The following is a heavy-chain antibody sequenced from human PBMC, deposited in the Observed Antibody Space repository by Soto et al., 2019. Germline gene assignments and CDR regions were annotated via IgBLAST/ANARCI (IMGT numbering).Heavy chain of an antibody. CDR3: ARLEGRFFGVVSDAFDI. CDR1: GYTFTSYG. V-gene: IGHV1-18*01. D-gene: IGHD3-3*01. CDR2: ISAYNGNT. J-gene: IGHJ3*02. Sequence: ASVKVSCKASGYTFTSYGISWVRQAPGQGLEWMGWISAYNGNTNYAQKFQGRVTVSTDTSTSTAYMELRSLISDDTAMYYCARLEGRFFGVVSDAFDIWGQGTMVTVSS.